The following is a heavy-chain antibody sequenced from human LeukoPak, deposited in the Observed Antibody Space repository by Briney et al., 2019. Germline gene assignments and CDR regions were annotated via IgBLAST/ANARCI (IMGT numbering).Heavy chain of an antibody. Sequence: SETLSLTCAVYGGSFSDYYWSWIRQPPGKGLEWIGEINHSGSTNYNPSLKSRVTISVDTSKSQFSLKLSSVTAADTAVYYCARRLYCSGGSCYRGVWYYFDYWGQGTLVTVSS. CDR3: ARRLYCSGGSCYRGVWYYFDY. J-gene: IGHJ4*02. V-gene: IGHV4-34*01. CDR2: INHSGST. CDR1: GGSFSDYY. D-gene: IGHD2-15*01.